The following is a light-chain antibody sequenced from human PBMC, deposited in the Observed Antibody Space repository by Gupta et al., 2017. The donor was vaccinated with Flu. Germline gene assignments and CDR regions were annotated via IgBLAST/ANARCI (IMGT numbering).Light chain of an antibody. J-gene: IGLJ1*01. CDR1: NSEVGANNY. Sequence: SITISCTGTNSEVGANNYVSWYQQYPGKVPKVIIHEVSNRPFGVSSRFSGSKSGNTASLTIFGPQAEDEADYYCASYAITSARLFGTGTKVTVL. V-gene: IGLV2-14*01. CDR2: EVS. CDR3: ASYAITSARL.